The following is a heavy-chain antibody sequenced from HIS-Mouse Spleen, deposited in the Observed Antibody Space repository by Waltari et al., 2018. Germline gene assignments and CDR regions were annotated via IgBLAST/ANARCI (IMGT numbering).Heavy chain of an antibody. Sequence: QVQLVESGGGVVQPGRSLRLSCAACGFTFSSYGMPWVRQAPGKGLEWVAVISYDGSNKYYADSVKGRFTISRDNSKNTLYLQMNSLRAEDTAVYYCAKASSGWLDYWGQGTLVTVSS. CDR1: GFTFSSYG. J-gene: IGHJ4*02. CDR2: ISYDGSNK. V-gene: IGHV3-30*18. CDR3: AKASSGWLDY. D-gene: IGHD6-19*01.